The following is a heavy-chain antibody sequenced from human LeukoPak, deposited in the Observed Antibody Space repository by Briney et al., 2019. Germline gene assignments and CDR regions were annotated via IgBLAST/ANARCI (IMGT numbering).Heavy chain of an antibody. CDR2: ISGSGGST. J-gene: IGHJ4*02. CDR1: GFTFSSYA. Sequence: GGSLRLSCAASGFTFSSYAMSWVRQAPGKGLEWVSAISGSGGSTYYADSVKGRFTISRDNSKNTLYLQMNSLRAEVTAVYYCAKGAYCSSTSCYYGPPDYWGQGTLVTVSS. V-gene: IGHV3-23*01. D-gene: IGHD2-2*01. CDR3: AKGAYCSSTSCYYGPPDY.